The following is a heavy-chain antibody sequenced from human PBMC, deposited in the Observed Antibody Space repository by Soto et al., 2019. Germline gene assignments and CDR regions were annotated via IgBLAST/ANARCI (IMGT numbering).Heavy chain of an antibody. V-gene: IGHV3-23*01. D-gene: IGHD6-13*01. J-gene: IGHJ6*02. Sequence: LRLSCAASGFAFSTYAMAWVRQAPGKGLEWVSVISGSGGSSYYAASVKGRFTISRDNSKNTLYLQMNGLRAEDTALYYCAKVTKRAAAGRYEYYKYGMDVWGQGTTVTVSS. CDR3: AKVTKRAAAGRYEYYKYGMDV. CDR1: GFAFSTYA. CDR2: ISGSGGSS.